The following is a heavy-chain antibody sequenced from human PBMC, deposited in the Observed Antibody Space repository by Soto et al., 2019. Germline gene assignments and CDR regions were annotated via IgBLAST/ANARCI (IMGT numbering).Heavy chain of an antibody. CDR1: GGSISSYY. D-gene: IGHD2-8*01. J-gene: IGHJ6*02. V-gene: IGHV4-59*12. CDR2: IYYSGST. Sequence: SETLSLTCTVSGGSISSYYWSWIRQPPGKGLEWIGYIYYSGSTNYNPSLKSRVTISVDTSKNQFSLKLSSVTAADTAVYYCARAVLMVYADYYYYYGMDVWGQGTTVTVSS. CDR3: ARAVLMVYADYYYYYGMDV.